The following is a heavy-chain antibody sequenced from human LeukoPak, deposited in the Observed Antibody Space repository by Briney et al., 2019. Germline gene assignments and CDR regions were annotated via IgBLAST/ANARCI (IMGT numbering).Heavy chain of an antibody. CDR2: IYSSGST. J-gene: IGHJ3*02. Sequence: GSLRPSCAVSGFTFSRYWMSWVRQAPGKALEWIGYIYSSGSTYYNPSLKSRVSISLDTSKNHFSLRLSSVTAADTAVYYCARRVALDIWGQGTMVTVSS. CDR1: GFTFSRYW. V-gene: IGHV4-59*12. CDR3: ARRVALDI.